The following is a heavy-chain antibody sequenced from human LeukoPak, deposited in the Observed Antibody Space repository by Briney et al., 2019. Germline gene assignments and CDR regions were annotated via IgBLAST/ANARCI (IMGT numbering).Heavy chain of an antibody. V-gene: IGHV1-18*01. CDR2: ISAYNGNT. CDR1: GYTFTSYG. D-gene: IGHD2-2*03. Sequence: RASVTVSFTASGYTFTSYGFSWVRQAHGQGDERMGWISAYNGNTNYAQKHQGRLTMPTATSTSTAYMELRSLRSDDTAVYYCASGHCSSTSCYLYYYMDVWGKGTTVTVSS. CDR3: ASGHCSSTSCYLYYYMDV. J-gene: IGHJ6*03.